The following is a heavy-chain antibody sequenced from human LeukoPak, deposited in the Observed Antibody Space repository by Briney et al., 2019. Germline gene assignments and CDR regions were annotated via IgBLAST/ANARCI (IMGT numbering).Heavy chain of an antibody. D-gene: IGHD1-1*01. CDR3: ANNWNMDY. V-gene: IGHV3-23*01. CDR1: GFTFSSYA. Sequence: GGSLRLSCAASGFTFSSYAMSWVRQAPGKGLEWVSSISYSGDSTYYADSVKGRFTISRDNSENTVYLQMNSLRADDTAVYYCANNWNMDYWGQGTLVTVSS. CDR2: ISYSGDST. J-gene: IGHJ4*02.